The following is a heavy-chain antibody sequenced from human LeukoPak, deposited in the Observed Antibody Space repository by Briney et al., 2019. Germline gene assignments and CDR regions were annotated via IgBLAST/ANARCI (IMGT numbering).Heavy chain of an antibody. J-gene: IGHJ5*02. D-gene: IGHD3-16*01. V-gene: IGHV3-7*01. Sequence: GGSLRLSCVASGFTFSRHWISWVRQAPGKGLEWVANINEDGSEKNYVDSVKGRFAISRDNVKNSLYLQMNSLRAEDTAMYYCAKDPSYDVTSWGQGTLVTVSS. CDR3: AKDPSYDVTS. CDR1: GFTFSRHW. CDR2: INEDGSEK.